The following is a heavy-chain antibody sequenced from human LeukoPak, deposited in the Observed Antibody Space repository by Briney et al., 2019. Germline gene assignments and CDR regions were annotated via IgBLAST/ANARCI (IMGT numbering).Heavy chain of an antibody. D-gene: IGHD3-22*01. V-gene: IGHV1-69*04. CDR1: GGTFSSYA. CDR2: IIPIFGIA. J-gene: IGHJ4*02. CDR3: ASNYYDSSGYYGPFDY. Sequence: SVKVSCKASGGTFSSYAISWVRQAPGQGLEWMGRIIPIFGIANCAQKFQGRVTITADKSTSTAYMELSSLRSEDTAVYYCASNYYDSSGYYGPFDYWGQGTLVTVSS.